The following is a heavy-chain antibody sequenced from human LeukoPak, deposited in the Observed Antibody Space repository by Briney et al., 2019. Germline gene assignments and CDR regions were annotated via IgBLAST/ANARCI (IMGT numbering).Heavy chain of an antibody. CDR2: INPSGGST. Sequence: ASVKFSCKASGYTSTSYYMHWVRQAPGQGLEWMGIINPSGGSTTYAQKFQGRVTMTRDTSISTAYMELSRLRSDDTAVYYCARVEGGWDSSGYYFEYFQHWGQGTLVTVSS. CDR1: GYTSTSYY. V-gene: IGHV1-46*01. CDR3: ARVEGGWDSSGYYFEYFQH. D-gene: IGHD3-22*01. J-gene: IGHJ1*01.